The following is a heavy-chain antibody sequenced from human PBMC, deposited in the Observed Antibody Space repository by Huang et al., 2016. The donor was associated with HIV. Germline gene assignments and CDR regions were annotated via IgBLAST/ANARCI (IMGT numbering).Heavy chain of an antibody. CDR1: GYNFTSYD. D-gene: IGHD2-15*01. CDR3: ARGYCTGGTCYLYFDF. CDR2: MNPNSGKR. J-gene: IGHJ4*02. Sequence: QVQLVQSGAEVKKPGASVKVSCKASGYNFTSYDINWVRQATGQGLEWMGWMNPNSGKRGYAQKFQGRVSMTRNTSMSTAYMELSGLRSEDTAVYYCARGYCTGGTCYLYFDFWGQGTLVTVS. V-gene: IGHV1-8*01.